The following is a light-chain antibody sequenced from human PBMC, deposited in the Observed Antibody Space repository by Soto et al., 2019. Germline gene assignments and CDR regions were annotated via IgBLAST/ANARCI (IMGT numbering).Light chain of an antibody. J-gene: IGKJ1*01. V-gene: IGKV1-12*01. Sequence: DLQMTQSPSSVSASVGDRVTITCRASQGISSWLVWYQQKPGKAPKLLIYAASSLQSGVPSRFSGSGSGTDFTLTINSLQPEDFATYFCQQAHSFPWTFGQGTKVEIK. CDR1: QGISSW. CDR3: QQAHSFPWT. CDR2: AAS.